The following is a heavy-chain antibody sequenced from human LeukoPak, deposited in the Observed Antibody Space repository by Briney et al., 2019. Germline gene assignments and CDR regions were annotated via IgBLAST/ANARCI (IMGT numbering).Heavy chain of an antibody. Sequence: SETLSLTCTVSGGSISSSSYYWGWIRQPPGKGLEWIGSIDYSGSTYYNPSLKSRVTISVDTSKNQFSLKLSSVTAADTAVYYCARDFGHYDILTGFSDYWGQGTLVTVS. J-gene: IGHJ4*02. CDR1: GGSISSSSYY. CDR3: ARDFGHYDILTGFSDY. CDR2: IDYSGST. V-gene: IGHV4-39*07. D-gene: IGHD3-9*01.